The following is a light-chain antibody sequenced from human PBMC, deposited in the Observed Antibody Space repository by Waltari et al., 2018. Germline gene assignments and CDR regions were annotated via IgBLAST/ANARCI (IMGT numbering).Light chain of an antibody. CDR3: QQYGSSPLT. CDR2: DAS. V-gene: IGKV3-20*01. J-gene: IGKJ4*01. CDR1: QSVSSNY. Sequence: EIVLTQSPGTPSLSPGERATLPCRASQSVSSNYLAWYQQKPGQAPRLLIYDASSRATGIPDRFSGSGSGTDFTLTINRLEPEDFAVYYCQQYGSSPLTFGGGTKVEI.